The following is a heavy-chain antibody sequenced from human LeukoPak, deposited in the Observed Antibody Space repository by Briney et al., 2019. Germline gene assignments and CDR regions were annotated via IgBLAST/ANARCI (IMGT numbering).Heavy chain of an antibody. CDR1: VYTFISYD. CDR2: MNPNSGNT. J-gene: IGHJ5*02. D-gene: IGHD6-13*01. V-gene: IGHV1-8*01. CDR3: ARGGASAAARRFDP. Sequence: ASVKVSCKTSVYTFISYDINWVRQAAGQGLEWMGWMNPNSGNTGYAQKFQGRVTITSSTSTSTVFMELGSLTSEDTAVYYCARGGASAAARRFDPWGQGTLVTVSS.